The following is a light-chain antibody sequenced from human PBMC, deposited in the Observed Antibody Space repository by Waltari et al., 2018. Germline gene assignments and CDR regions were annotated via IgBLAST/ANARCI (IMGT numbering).Light chain of an antibody. Sequence: QSARTQPASVSGSPGQSITISCTGTSSDVGGYNYVSWYQQPPGKAPKLMIYEVSNRPSGVANRFSGSKSGNTASLTISVLQAEDEADYYCSSYTSSSTPVVFGGGTKLTVL. J-gene: IGLJ2*01. CDR3: SSYTSSSTPVV. CDR1: SSDVGGYNY. V-gene: IGLV2-14*01. CDR2: EVS.